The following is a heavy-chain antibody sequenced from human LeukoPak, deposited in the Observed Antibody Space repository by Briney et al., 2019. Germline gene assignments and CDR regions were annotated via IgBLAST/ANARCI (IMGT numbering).Heavy chain of an antibody. J-gene: IGHJ4*02. CDR1: GGSISSGSYY. Sequence: SQTLSLTCTVSGGSISSGSYYWSWIRRPAGKGLEWIGRIYTSGSTNYNPSLKSRVTISVDTSKNQFSLKLSSVTAADTAVYYCARDRGGMDTAMVSSYWGQGTLVTVSS. CDR2: IYTSGST. CDR3: ARDRGGMDTAMVSSY. V-gene: IGHV4-61*02. D-gene: IGHD5-18*01.